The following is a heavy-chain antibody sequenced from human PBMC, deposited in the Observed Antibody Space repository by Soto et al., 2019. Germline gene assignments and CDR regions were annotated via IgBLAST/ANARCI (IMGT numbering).Heavy chain of an antibody. CDR2: IYHSGST. CDR3: ARSRSYYVEDFQK. D-gene: IGHD1-26*01. CDR1: GYSISSGYY. Sequence: SETLSLTCAVSGYSISSGYYWGWIRQLPGKGLEWIGSIYHSGSTYYNPSLKSRVTISVDTSKNQFSMKLSSVTAADTAVYYCARSRSYYVEDFQKWGQGTLVTVSS. V-gene: IGHV4-38-2*01. J-gene: IGHJ1*01.